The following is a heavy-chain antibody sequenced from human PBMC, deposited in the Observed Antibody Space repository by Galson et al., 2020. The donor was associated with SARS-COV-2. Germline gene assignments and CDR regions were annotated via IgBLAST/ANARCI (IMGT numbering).Heavy chain of an antibody. CDR3: ARDHTTMVGGQFVFDP. CDR1: GFTFSDYY. D-gene: IGHD3-10*01. CDR2: ISSSGSTI. V-gene: IGHV3-11*01. Sequence: GGSLRLSCAASGFTFSDYYMSWIRQAPGKGLEWVSYISSSGSTIYYADSVKGRFTISRDNAKNSLYLQMNSLRAEDTAVYYCARDHTTMVGGQFVFDPWGQGTLVTVSS. J-gene: IGHJ5*02.